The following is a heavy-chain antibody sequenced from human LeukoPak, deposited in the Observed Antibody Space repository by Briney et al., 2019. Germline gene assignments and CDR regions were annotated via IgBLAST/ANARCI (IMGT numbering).Heavy chain of an antibody. CDR3: ARDLRSSGYYAFDY. Sequence: GGSLRLSCAASGFTVSSNYMSWVRQAPGKGLEWVSVIYSDVSTYYADSVKGRVTISRDNAKNSLYLQMNSLRAEDTAGYYCARDLRSSGYYAFDYWGQGTLVTVSS. J-gene: IGHJ4*02. CDR2: IYSDVST. CDR1: GFTVSSNY. D-gene: IGHD3-22*01. V-gene: IGHV3-53*01.